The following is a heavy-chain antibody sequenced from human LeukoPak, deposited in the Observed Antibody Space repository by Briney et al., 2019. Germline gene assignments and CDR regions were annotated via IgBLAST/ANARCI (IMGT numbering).Heavy chain of an antibody. Sequence: ASVKVSCKVSGYTLTELSMHWVRQDPGKGLEWMGGFDPEDGETIYAQKFQGRVTRTEDTSTDTAYMELSSLRSEDTAVYYCATTARWLRQRGYYFDYWGQGTLVTVSS. CDR2: FDPEDGET. D-gene: IGHD5-24*01. J-gene: IGHJ4*02. V-gene: IGHV1-24*01. CDR3: ATTARWLRQRGYYFDY. CDR1: GYTLTELS.